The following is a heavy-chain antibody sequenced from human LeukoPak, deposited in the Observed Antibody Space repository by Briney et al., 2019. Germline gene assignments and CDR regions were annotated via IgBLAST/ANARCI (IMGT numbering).Heavy chain of an antibody. J-gene: IGHJ4*02. CDR2: IYPDDSDT. CDR3: ARPRDGYNPFFVY. V-gene: IGHV5-51*01. Sequence: GESLKISCKGSGYNFTSYWIGWVRQMPGKGLEWMGIIYPDDSDTRYSQSFQGQVTISADKSISTAYLQWSSLKASDTAMYYCARPRDGYNPFFVYWGQGPLVTVSS. D-gene: IGHD5-24*01. CDR1: GYNFTSYW.